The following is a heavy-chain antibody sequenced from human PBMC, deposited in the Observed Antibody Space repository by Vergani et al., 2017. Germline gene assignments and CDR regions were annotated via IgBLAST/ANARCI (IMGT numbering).Heavy chain of an antibody. V-gene: IGHV4-61*02. J-gene: IGHJ6*03. CDR1: GGSINSHNYY. CDR2: VYTSGMT. Sequence: QVQLQESGPGLVKPSQTLSLTCTVSGGSINSHNYYWSWIRQPAGKGLEWIGRVYTSGMTNYNPSLKSRVTILVDRSKSQLSLKLTSVTAGDTAVYYCARQKDYYMDVWGKGATVTVS. CDR3: ARQKDYYMDV.